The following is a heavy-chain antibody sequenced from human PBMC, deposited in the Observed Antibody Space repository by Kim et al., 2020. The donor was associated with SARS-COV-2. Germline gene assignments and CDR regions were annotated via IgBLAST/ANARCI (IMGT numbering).Heavy chain of an antibody. Sequence: ASVKVSCKASGYTFTSYAMHWVRQAPGQRLEWMGWINAGNGNTKYSQKFQGRVTITRDTSASTAYMELSSLRSEDTAVYYCARDYIAAAGTGFDYWGQGTLVTVSS. D-gene: IGHD6-13*01. J-gene: IGHJ4*02. CDR2: INAGNGNT. CDR3: ARDYIAAAGTGFDY. V-gene: IGHV1-3*01. CDR1: GYTFTSYA.